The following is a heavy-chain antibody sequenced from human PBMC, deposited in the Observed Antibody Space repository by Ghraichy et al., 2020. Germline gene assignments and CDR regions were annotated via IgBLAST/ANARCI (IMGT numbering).Heavy chain of an antibody. D-gene: IGHD1-26*01. CDR1: GFTFSSYA. V-gene: IGHV3-30-3*01. CDR3: ARDYSGSSWHDY. J-gene: IGHJ4*02. CDR2: ISYDGSNK. Sequence: GGSLRLSCAASGFTFSSYAMHWVRQAPGKGLEWVAVISYDGSNKYYADSVKGRFTISRDNSKNTLYLQMNSLRAEDTAVYYCARDYSGSSWHDYWGRGTLVTVSS.